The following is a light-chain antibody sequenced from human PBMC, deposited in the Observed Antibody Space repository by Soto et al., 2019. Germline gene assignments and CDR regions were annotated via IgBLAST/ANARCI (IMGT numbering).Light chain of an antibody. J-gene: IGLJ3*02. CDR2: EVS. V-gene: IGLV2-14*01. CDR3: SSYTRSSTHWV. Sequence: QSALTQPASVSGSPGQSITISCTGTSSDVGGYNYVSWYQQHPGKAPKLMIYEVSNRPSGVSNRFSGSKSGNTASLTISGLQAEYEADYYCSSYTRSSTHWVFGGGTQLTVL. CDR1: SSDVGGYNY.